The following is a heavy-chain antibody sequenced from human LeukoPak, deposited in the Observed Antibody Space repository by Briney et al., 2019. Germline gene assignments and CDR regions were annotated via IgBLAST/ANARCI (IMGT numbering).Heavy chain of an antibody. D-gene: IGHD3-22*01. CDR3: TTVDSSFYYDTSGYYSYYYYMDV. CDR1: GFTFSNAW. V-gene: IGHV3-15*01. Sequence: GGSLRLSCAAPGFTFSNAWMSWDRQAPGKGLEWVGRIKSKTDGGTTDYAAPVKGRFTISRDDSKNTLNLQMNSLKTEDTAVYYCTTVDSSFYYDTSGYYSYYYYMDVWGKGTTVTVSS. CDR2: IKSKTDGGTT. J-gene: IGHJ6*03.